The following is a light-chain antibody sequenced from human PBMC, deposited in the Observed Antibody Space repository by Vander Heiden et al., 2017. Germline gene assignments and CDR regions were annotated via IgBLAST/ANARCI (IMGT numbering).Light chain of an antibody. CDR1: QSLVHSNGNTF. CDR2: EVS. Sequence: VVMTQSPLSLPVALGQPASISCRSSQSLVHSNGNTFLSWFQQRPGQSPRRLIHEVSNRDSGVPDRFSGSRSGTDFTLKISRVEAEDVGVYYCMQGTHWPLTFGGGTKVEIK. J-gene: IGKJ4*01. V-gene: IGKV2-30*02. CDR3: MQGTHWPLT.